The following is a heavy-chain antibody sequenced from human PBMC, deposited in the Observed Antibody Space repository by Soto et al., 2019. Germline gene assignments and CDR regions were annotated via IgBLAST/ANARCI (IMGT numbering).Heavy chain of an antibody. D-gene: IGHD2-8*01. CDR3: ARVLVLMVYATNWFDP. CDR2: INHSGST. CDR1: GGSFSCYY. Sequence: SETLSLTCAVYGGSFSCYYWSWIRQPPGKGLEWIGEINHSGSTNYNPSLKSRVTISVDTSKNQFSLKLSSVTAADTAVYYCARVLVLMVYATNWFDPWGQGTLVTVSS. J-gene: IGHJ5*02. V-gene: IGHV4-34*01.